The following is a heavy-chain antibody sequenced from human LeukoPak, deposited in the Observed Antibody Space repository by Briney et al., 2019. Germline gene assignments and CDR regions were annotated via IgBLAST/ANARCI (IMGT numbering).Heavy chain of an antibody. CDR2: IRQDGSEK. Sequence: AGSLRLSCVASGFIIGSYWMSWVRQAPGKGLEWVANIRQDGSEKYYVDSVKGRLTISRDNAKNSLYLQMNNLTAADTAIYYCARAGYYGDDAFDLWGQGTRVTVSS. J-gene: IGHJ3*01. D-gene: IGHD2/OR15-2a*01. V-gene: IGHV3-7*01. CDR1: GFIIGSYW. CDR3: ARAGYYGDDAFDL.